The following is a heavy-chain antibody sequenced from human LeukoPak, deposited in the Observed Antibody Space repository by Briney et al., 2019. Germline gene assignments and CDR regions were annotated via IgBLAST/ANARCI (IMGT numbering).Heavy chain of an antibody. D-gene: IGHD2-2*01. J-gene: IGHJ5*02. Sequence: GASVKVSCEASGYTFTSYGISGVREAPGQGREWMGWMSADNGNTNYTQKLQGRDTMPTDTSTITAYMELRSLRSDDTAVYYCARVFVPPLRGYCSSTSCRGAWFDLWGQGTLVTVSS. CDR2: MSADNGNT. CDR3: ARVFVPPLRGYCSSTSCRGAWFDL. V-gene: IGHV1-18*01. CDR1: GYTFTSYG.